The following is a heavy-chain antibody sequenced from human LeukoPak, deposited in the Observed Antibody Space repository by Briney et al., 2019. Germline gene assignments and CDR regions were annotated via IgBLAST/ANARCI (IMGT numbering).Heavy chain of an antibody. V-gene: IGHV4-59*01. Sequence: SETLSLTCTVSGGSISTYSWTWIRQPPGKGLEWIGNIYYSGSTNYNPSLKSRVTISVDTSKNQFSLNLSSVTAADTAVYYCARGYGPNSSGWDSWGQGTLVTVSS. CDR1: GGSISTYS. D-gene: IGHD6-19*01. CDR3: ARGYGPNSSGWDS. CDR2: IYYSGST. J-gene: IGHJ4*02.